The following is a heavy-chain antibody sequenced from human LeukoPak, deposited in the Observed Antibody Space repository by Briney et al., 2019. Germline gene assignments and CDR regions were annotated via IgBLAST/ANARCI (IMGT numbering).Heavy chain of an antibody. V-gene: IGHV1-46*01. CDR2: INPSGGST. Sequence: ASVKVSCKASGYIFTNYCIHWVRQAPGQGLEWMGMINPSGGSTSYSQKFQGRVTMTRDKSTSTVYMDLSSLRSEDTAVYYCARGYGSGSYYGSWFDPWGQGTLVTVSS. CDR3: ARGYGSGSYYGSWFDP. D-gene: IGHD3-10*01. CDR1: GYIFTNYC. J-gene: IGHJ5*02.